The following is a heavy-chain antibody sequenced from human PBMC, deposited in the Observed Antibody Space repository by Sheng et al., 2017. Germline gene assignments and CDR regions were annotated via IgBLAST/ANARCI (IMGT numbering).Heavy chain of an antibody. Sequence: QVQLVESGGGVVQPGRSLRLSCAASGFTFSSYGMHWVRQAPGKGLEWVAVIWYDGSNKYYADSVKGRFTISRDNSKNTLYLQMNSLRAEDTAVYYCASWAAVAGWENWFDPWGQGTLVTVSS. V-gene: IGHV3-33*01. CDR3: ASWAAVAGWENWFDP. J-gene: IGHJ5*02. CDR1: GFTFSSYG. D-gene: IGHD6-19*01. CDR2: IWYDGSNK.